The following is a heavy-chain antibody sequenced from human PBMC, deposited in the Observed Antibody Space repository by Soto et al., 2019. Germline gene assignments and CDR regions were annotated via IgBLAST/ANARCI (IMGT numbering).Heavy chain of an antibody. D-gene: IGHD3-22*01. V-gene: IGHV4-61*01. CDR2: INHSGAT. J-gene: IGHJ4*02. CDR3: AKGEDYYDSSKTVSIDY. CDR1: GGSVSGASYY. Sequence: SETLSLTCTVSGGSVSGASYYWSWIRQPPGKGLEWIGNINHSGATNYNPSLKTRVTKSVDTSKKQFSLKLRSVTSADTAVYYCAKGEDYYDSSKTVSIDYWGQGTLVTVSS.